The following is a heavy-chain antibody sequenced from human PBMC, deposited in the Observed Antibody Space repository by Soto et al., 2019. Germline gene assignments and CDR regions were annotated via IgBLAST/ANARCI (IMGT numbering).Heavy chain of an antibody. J-gene: IGHJ6*02. CDR2: ISSNGGST. Sequence: GGSLRLSCSASGFTFSSYAMHWVRQAPGKGLEYVSAISSNGGSTYYADSVKGRFTISRDNSKNTLYLQMSSLRAEDTAVYYCVKGDYDILTGWYYYYYGMDVWGQGTTVTSP. CDR3: VKGDYDILTGWYYYYYGMDV. V-gene: IGHV3-64D*06. D-gene: IGHD3-9*01. CDR1: GFTFSSYA.